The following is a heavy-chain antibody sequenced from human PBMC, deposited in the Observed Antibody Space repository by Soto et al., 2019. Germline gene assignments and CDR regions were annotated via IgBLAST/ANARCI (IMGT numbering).Heavy chain of an antibody. D-gene: IGHD6-19*01. CDR3: ARYQSGWYEHDAFDI. CDR1: GGTFSSYA. V-gene: IGHV1-69*01. Sequence: QVQLVQSGAEVKKPGSSVKVSCKASGGTFSSYAISWVRQAPGQGLAWMGGIIPIFGTANYAQKFQGRVTITADESTSKDYMELSSVRSEDTAVYYCARYQSGWYEHDAFDILGQGTMVTVSS. J-gene: IGHJ3*02. CDR2: IIPIFGTA.